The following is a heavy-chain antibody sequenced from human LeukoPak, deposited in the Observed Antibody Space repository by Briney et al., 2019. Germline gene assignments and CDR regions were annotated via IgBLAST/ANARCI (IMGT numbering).Heavy chain of an antibody. CDR1: GYTFTTYH. V-gene: IGHV1-46*01. Sequence: GASVKVSCKASGYTFTTYHMHWVRQAPGQGLEWMGKINPSGGSTSYAQRFQGRVTMTRDTSTSTVYMELSSLRSEDMAVYYCARDGVLRFLEGTYYLDYWGQGTLVTVSS. D-gene: IGHD3-3*01. CDR3: ARDGVLRFLEGTYYLDY. J-gene: IGHJ4*02. CDR2: INPSGGST.